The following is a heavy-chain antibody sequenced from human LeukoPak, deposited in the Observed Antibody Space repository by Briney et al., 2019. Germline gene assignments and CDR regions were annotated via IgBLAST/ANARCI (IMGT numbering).Heavy chain of an antibody. D-gene: IGHD2-2*02. CDR2: MNPNSGKT. CDR3: ARRGGCSSTSCYTGYYYYGMDV. V-gene: IGHV1-8*01. J-gene: IGHJ6*02. Sequence: ASVTVSFKASGYTFTSYDINWVRQAAGQGREGMGWMNPNSGKTGYAQKFQGRVTMTRNTSISTAYMELSSLGSEDTAVYYCARRGGCSSTSCYTGYYYYGMDVWGQGTTVTVSS. CDR1: GYTFTSYD.